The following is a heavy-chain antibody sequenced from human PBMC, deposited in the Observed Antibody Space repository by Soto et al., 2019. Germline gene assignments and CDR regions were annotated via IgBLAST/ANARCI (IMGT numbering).Heavy chain of an antibody. J-gene: IGHJ4*02. CDR1: GGSISSGGYS. CDR3: ARDNSYGFDY. D-gene: IGHD5-18*01. V-gene: IGHV4-30-2*01. Sequence: TLSLTCTVSGGSISSGGYSWSWIRQPPGKGLEWIGYIYHSGSTYYNPSLKSRVTISVDRSKNQFSLKLSSVTAADTAVYYCARDNSYGFDYWGQGTLVTSPQ. CDR2: IYHSGST.